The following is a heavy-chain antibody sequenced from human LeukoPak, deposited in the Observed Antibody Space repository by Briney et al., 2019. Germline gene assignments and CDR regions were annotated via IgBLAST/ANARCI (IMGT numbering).Heavy chain of an antibody. CDR2: ISGSSSYI. D-gene: IGHD1-26*01. J-gene: IGHJ4*02. CDR3: ARPSLNTGSYFGY. Sequence: GGSLRLSCAASGFTFSSYSMNWVRQAPGKGLEWVSSISGSSSYIYYADSVKGRFTISRDNAKNSLYLQMNSLRAEDTAVYYCARPSLNTGSYFGYWGQGILVSVSS. CDR1: GFTFSSYS. V-gene: IGHV3-21*06.